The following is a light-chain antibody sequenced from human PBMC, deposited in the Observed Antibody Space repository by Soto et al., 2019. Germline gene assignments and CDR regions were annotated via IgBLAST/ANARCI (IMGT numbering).Light chain of an antibody. CDR1: SSNIGAGYD. CDR3: QSYDSSLSGSV. Sequence: QSVLTQPPSVSGAPGQRVTISCTGSSSNIGAGYDVHWYQQLPGTAPKLLIYGNSNRPSGVPDRFSGSKSGPSASLAITGLQAEDEADYYGQSYDSSLSGSVFVGGTKLTVL. V-gene: IGLV1-40*01. CDR2: GNS. J-gene: IGLJ3*02.